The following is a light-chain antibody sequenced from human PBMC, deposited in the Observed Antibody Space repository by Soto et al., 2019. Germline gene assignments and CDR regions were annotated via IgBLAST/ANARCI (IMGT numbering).Light chain of an antibody. CDR2: AAS. V-gene: IGKV1-39*01. J-gene: IGKJ3*01. Sequence: DIQMTQSPSSLSASVGDTVTLIRRASQDISNYLNWFQQKPGKAPKLLIYAASTLRSGVPSRFSGGESGTEFTLTISSLQPEDFATYFCLQSYNFPFTFGPGTRVDMK. CDR3: LQSYNFPFT. CDR1: QDISNY.